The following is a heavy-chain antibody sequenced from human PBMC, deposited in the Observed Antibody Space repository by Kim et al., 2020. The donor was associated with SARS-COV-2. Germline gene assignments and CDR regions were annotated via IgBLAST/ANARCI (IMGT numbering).Heavy chain of an antibody. V-gene: IGHV1-18*01. CDR2: ISAYNGNT. J-gene: IGHJ3*02. Sequence: ASVKVSCKASGYTFTSYGISWVRQAPGQGLEWMGWISAYNGNTNYAQKLQGRVTMTTDTSTSTAYMELRSLRSDDTAVYYCARDKALTTQHDAFDIWGQGTMVTVSS. CDR1: GYTFTSYG. CDR3: ARDKALTTQHDAFDI. D-gene: IGHD1-1*01.